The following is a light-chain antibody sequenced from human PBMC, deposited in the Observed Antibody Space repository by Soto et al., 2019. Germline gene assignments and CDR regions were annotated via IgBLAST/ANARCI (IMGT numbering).Light chain of an antibody. CDR3: QHYGTSII. CDR1: QSVSNTY. V-gene: IGKV3-20*01. Sequence: IVWSHSPDTLSLSPGETASLSFRASQSVSNTYLAWYQQKPGQAPRLLIYGASGRATAIPDRFSGSGSGTEFTLIINRLEPEDFALYYCQHYGTSIIFGQGTRLEIK. J-gene: IGKJ5*01. CDR2: GAS.